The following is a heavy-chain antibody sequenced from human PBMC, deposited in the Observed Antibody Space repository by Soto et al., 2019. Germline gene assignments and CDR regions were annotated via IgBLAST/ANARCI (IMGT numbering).Heavy chain of an antibody. Sequence: SGGGLVQPGGSLRLSCAASGFTFSSYAMHWVRQAPGKGLEYVSAISSNGGSTYYANSVKGRFTISRDNSKNTLYLQMGSLRAEDMAVYYCARAIWETYGMDVWGQGTTVTVSS. CDR1: GFTFSSYA. CDR2: ISSNGGST. CDR3: ARAIWETYGMDV. D-gene: IGHD3-9*01. V-gene: IGHV3-64*01. J-gene: IGHJ6*02.